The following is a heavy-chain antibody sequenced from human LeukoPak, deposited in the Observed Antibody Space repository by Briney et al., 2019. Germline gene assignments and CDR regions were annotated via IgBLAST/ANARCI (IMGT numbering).Heavy chain of an antibody. D-gene: IGHD5-18*01. Sequence: PGGSLRLSCAASGFTFSSYGMHWDRQAPGKGLEWVAVISYDGSNKYYADSVKGRFTISRNNSKNTLYLQMNSLRPEDTAVYYCAKDQGYSYGYVSYWGQGTLVTVSS. CDR2: ISYDGSNK. V-gene: IGHV3-30*18. J-gene: IGHJ4*02. CDR3: AKDQGYSYGYVSY. CDR1: GFTFSSYG.